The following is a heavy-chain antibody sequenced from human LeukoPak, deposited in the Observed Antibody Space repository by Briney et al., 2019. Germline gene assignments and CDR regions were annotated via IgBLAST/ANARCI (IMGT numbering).Heavy chain of an antibody. CDR1: GFTFSTYS. CDR3: ATTMIWGVITDY. D-gene: IGHD3-10*01. J-gene: IGHJ4*02. CDR2: ISSRSSSM. V-gene: IGHV3-48*02. Sequence: GGSLRLSCAASGFTFSTYSMNWVRQAPGKGLEWVSYISSRSSSMSYSFSVKGRFIISRDNAKNSLYLQMNRLRDEDTAVYYCATTMIWGVITDYWGQGTLVTVSS.